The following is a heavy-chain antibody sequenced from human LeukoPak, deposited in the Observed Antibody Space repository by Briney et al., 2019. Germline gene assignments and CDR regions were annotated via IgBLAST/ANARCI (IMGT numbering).Heavy chain of an antibody. Sequence: PSETLSLTCTVAGGSISSYYWSWIRQPAGKGLEWIGRIYTSGSTNYNPSLKSGVTMSVDTSKNQFSLKLSSVNAADTAVYYCARDSDDSSGYYYGGRFDYFDYWGQGTLVTVSS. D-gene: IGHD3-22*01. CDR1: GGSISSYY. V-gene: IGHV4-4*07. J-gene: IGHJ4*02. CDR2: IYTSGST. CDR3: ARDSDDSSGYYYGGRFDYFDY.